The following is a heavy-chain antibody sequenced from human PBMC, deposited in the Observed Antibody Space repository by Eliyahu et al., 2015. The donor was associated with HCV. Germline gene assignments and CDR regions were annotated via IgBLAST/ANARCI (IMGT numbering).Heavy chain of an antibody. Sequence: QVQLVQSGAEVKKPGSSVKVSCKASGGTFSSYAISWVRQAPGQGLEWMGGIIPIFGTANYAQKSQGRVTITADESTSTAYMELSSLRSEDTAVYYCARGGFPPSTWIQLWHPYFDYWGQGTLVTVSS. D-gene: IGHD5-18*01. J-gene: IGHJ4*02. V-gene: IGHV1-69*01. CDR3: ARGGFPPSTWIQLWHPYFDY. CDR2: IIPIFGTA. CDR1: GGTFSSYA.